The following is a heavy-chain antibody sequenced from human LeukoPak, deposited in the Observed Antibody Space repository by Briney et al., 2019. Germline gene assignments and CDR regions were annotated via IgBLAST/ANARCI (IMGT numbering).Heavy chain of an antibody. V-gene: IGHV3-48*03. Sequence: GGSLRLSCAASGFTFSSYEMNWVRQAPGKGLEWVSYISSSGSTIYYADSVKGRFTISRDNAKNSLYLQMNSLRAEDTAVYYCARVNQWLVLGNDYWGQGILVTVSS. J-gene: IGHJ4*02. D-gene: IGHD6-19*01. CDR3: ARVNQWLVLGNDY. CDR2: ISSSGSTI. CDR1: GFTFSSYE.